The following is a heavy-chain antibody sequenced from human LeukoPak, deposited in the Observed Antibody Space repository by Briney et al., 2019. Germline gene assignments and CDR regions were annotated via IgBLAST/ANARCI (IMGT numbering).Heavy chain of an antibody. V-gene: IGHV3-53*01. CDR1: GFTVSNNY. J-gene: IGHJ4*02. Sequence: GGSLRLSCAASGFTVSNNYMSWVRQAPGKGLEWVSVIYSGGNTYYADSVKGRFTISRDNSKNTLYLQMNSLSAGDTAVYYCARDRVNWNDVGGLFDYWGQGTLVTVSS. CDR3: ARDRVNWNDVGGLFDY. CDR2: IYSGGNT. D-gene: IGHD1-1*01.